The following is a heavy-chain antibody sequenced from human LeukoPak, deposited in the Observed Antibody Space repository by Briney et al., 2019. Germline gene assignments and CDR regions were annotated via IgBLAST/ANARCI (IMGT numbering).Heavy chain of an antibody. J-gene: IGHJ6*03. V-gene: IGHV4-34*01. CDR3: ARGQGSSGWYGYYYMDV. Sequence: SETLSLTCAVYGGSFSGYYWSWIRQPPGKGLEWIGEINHSGSTNYNPSLKSRVTISVDTSKNQFSLKLSSVTAADTAVYYCARGQGSSGWYGYYYMDVWGKGTTVTVSS. D-gene: IGHD6-19*01. CDR2: INHSGST. CDR1: GGSFSGYY.